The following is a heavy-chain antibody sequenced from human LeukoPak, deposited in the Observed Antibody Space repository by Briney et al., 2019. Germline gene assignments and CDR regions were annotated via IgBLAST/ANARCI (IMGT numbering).Heavy chain of an antibody. V-gene: IGHV3-11*04. D-gene: IGHD6-13*01. CDR1: GFTFSDYY. Sequence: KSGGSLRLSCGTSGFTFSDYYMSWIRQAPGKGLEWVSYISSSGSTIYYAASVKGRFTISRDNAKNSLYLQMNSLRAEDTAVYYCARADRRRPPYTSSWYSENIFDYWGQGTLVTVSS. CDR2: ISSSGSTI. J-gene: IGHJ4*02. CDR3: ARADRRRPPYTSSWYSENIFDY.